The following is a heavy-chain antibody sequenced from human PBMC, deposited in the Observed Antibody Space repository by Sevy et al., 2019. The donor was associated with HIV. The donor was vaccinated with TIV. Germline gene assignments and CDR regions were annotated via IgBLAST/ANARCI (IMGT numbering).Heavy chain of an antibody. Sequence: ASVKVSCKASGYTFISYAINWVRQAPGQGLEWMGWISAYNGNTNYAQKLKGRVTMTTDTSSSTAYMELRSLRSDDTAVYYCARSYGSGNYYGYWGQGTLVTVSS. V-gene: IGHV1-18*01. CDR2: ISAYNGNT. D-gene: IGHD3-10*01. CDR1: GYTFISYA. CDR3: ARSYGSGNYYGY. J-gene: IGHJ4*02.